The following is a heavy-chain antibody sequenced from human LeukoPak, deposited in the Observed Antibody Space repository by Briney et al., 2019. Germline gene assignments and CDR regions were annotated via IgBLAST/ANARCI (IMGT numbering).Heavy chain of an antibody. CDR3: AKDDSRYFDWLLFADY. CDR1: GFTFSSYG. CDR2: ISYDGSNK. V-gene: IGHV3-30*18. J-gene: IGHJ4*02. D-gene: IGHD3-9*01. Sequence: GGSLRLSCAASGFTFSSYGMHWVRPAPGKGLEWVAVISYDGSNKYYADSVKGRFTISRDNSKNTLYLQMNSLRAEDTAVYYCAKDDSRYFDWLLFADYWGQGTLVTVSS.